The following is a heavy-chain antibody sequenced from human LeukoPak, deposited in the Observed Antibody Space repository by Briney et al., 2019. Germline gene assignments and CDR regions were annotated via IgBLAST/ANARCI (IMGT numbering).Heavy chain of an antibody. V-gene: IGHV3-74*01. Sequence: GGSLRFSCAASGLTLSSYWMHWVRQAPGKGLVWVSRINSDGSSKSYADSVKGRFTISRDNAKNTLYLQMNSLRAEDTAVYYCVVDFSSGSSWGQGTLVTVSS. J-gene: IGHJ5*02. CDR3: VVDFSSGSS. CDR1: GLTLSSYW. D-gene: IGHD3-3*01. CDR2: INSDGSSK.